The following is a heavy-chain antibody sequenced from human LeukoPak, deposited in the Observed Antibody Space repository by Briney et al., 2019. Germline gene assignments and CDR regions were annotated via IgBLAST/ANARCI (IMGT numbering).Heavy chain of an antibody. D-gene: IGHD4-23*01. CDR1: GGSIRSSSYY. CDR2: IYHSRNT. V-gene: IGHV4-39*02. CDR3: GRVGAAHPSDYGGYYYFDS. J-gene: IGHJ4*02. Sequence: SETLSLTCTVSGGSIRSSSYYWGWIRQPPGKGLEWIGCIYHSRNTLYNPSLKSRVTISVDTSKNQFSLKLTSVTAADTAVYYCGRVGAAHPSDYGGYYYFDSWGQGNLVTVSS.